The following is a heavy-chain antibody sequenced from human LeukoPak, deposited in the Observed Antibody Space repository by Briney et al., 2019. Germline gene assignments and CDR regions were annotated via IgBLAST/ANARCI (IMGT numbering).Heavy chain of an antibody. D-gene: IGHD5-18*01. V-gene: IGHV3-21*01. J-gene: IGHJ4*02. CDR3: ARADWDTAMIDY. Sequence: GGSLRLSCAASGFTFSSYSMNWVRQAPGKGLEWVSSISSSSSYIYYADSVKGRFTISRDNAKDSLYLQMNSLRAEDTAVYYCARADWDTAMIDYWGQGTLVTVS. CDR1: GFTFSSYS. CDR2: ISSSSSYI.